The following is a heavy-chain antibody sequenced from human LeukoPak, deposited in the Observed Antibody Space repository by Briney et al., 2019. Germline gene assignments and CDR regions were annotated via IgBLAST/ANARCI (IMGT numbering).Heavy chain of an antibody. J-gene: IGHJ5*02. D-gene: IGHD3-16*02. V-gene: IGHV4-34*01. CDR1: GGSFSGYY. CDR3: ARGNPKNDYIWGSYRSWFDP. CDR2: ITHSGST. Sequence: SETLSLTCAVYGGSFSGYYWSWIRQPPGKGLEWIGEITHSGSTNYNPSLKSRVTISVDTSKNQFSLKLSSVTAADTAVYYCARGNPKNDYIWGSYRSWFDPWGQGTLVTVSS.